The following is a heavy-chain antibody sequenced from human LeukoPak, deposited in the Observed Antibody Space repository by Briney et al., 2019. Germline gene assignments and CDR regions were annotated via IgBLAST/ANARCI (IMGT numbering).Heavy chain of an antibody. CDR1: GFTFEAYA. V-gene: IGHV3-9*01. J-gene: IGHJ4*02. CDR2: ISWNSGSI. Sequence: GGSLSLSCAASGFTFEAYAMHWVRQAPGKGLEWVSGISWNSGSIGYADSVKGRFTISRDNSKNTLYLEMSSLGVEDTAIYYCAKWPEGAMDYFDYWGQGTLVTVSS. D-gene: IGHD3-16*01. CDR3: AKWPEGAMDYFDY.